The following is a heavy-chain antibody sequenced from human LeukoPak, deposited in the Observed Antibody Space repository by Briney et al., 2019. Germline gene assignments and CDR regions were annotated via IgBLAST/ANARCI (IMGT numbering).Heavy chain of an antibody. V-gene: IGHV1-2*06. D-gene: IGHD1-20*01. CDR3: ARGGKRLTVDYFDY. Sequence: ASVKVSCKASGCTFTGYYMHWVRQAPGQGLEWMGRINPNSDDTNYARKFQGRVTMTRDTSISTVYMELSRLRSDDTAVYYCARGGKRLTVDYFDYWGQGTLVTVSS. J-gene: IGHJ4*02. CDR2: INPNSDDT. CDR1: GCTFTGYY.